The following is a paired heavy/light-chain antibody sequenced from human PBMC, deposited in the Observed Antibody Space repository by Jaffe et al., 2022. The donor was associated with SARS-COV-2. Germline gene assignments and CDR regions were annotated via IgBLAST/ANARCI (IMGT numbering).Light chain of an antibody. CDR1: HSVLYSSDNKNY. V-gene: IGKV4-1*01. Sequence: DIVLTQSPDSLAVSLGERATVNCKSSHSVLYSSDNKNYLAWYQQKPGQPPKLLIYWASTRESGVPDRFSGSGSGTDFTLTISSLQAEDVAVYYCQQYYGTPTFGQGTKVEIK. J-gene: IGKJ1*01. CDR2: WAS. CDR3: QQYYGTPT.
Heavy chain of an antibody. CDR2: IHISGGDT. J-gene: IGHJ5*02. V-gene: IGHV3-23*04. CDR1: GFMFSSYV. D-gene: IGHD1-7*01. Sequence: EVQLVESGGDLVQPGGSLRLSCAASGFMFSSYVMSWVRQAPGKGLEWVSGIHISGGDTYYSDSVKGRFTISRDNSKNTLYLQMNSLRAEDTAVYYCAKTELRWAGWFDPWGQGTLVTVSS. CDR3: AKTELRWAGWFDP.